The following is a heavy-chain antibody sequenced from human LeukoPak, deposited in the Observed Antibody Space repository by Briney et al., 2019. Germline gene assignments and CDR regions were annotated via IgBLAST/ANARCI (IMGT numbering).Heavy chain of an antibody. Sequence: SETLSLTCTVSGGSISSSGNYGGWIRQPPGKGLEWIASISYSWTTYYNPSLKSRVTMSVDTSKNQFSLKLSSVTAADTAVYYCVRVIDWSRWFDPWGQGTLVTVSS. D-gene: IGHD3-9*01. J-gene: IGHJ5*02. CDR3: VRVIDWSRWFDP. V-gene: IGHV4-39*07. CDR1: GGSISSSGNY. CDR2: ISYSWTT.